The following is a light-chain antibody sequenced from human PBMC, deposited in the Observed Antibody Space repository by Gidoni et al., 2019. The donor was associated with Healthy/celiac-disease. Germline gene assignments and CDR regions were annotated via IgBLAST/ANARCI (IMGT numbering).Light chain of an antibody. CDR2: GAS. V-gene: IGKV3-20*01. CDR3: QQYGSSRTWT. J-gene: IGKJ1*01. Sequence: IVLTQSPGTLSLSPGESATLSCRASQSVSSSYLAWYQQKPGQAPRLLIYGASSRATGIPDRFSGSGYGTEFTLTISRLEPEEFAVYYCQQYGSSRTWTFGQGTKVEIK. CDR1: QSVSSSY.